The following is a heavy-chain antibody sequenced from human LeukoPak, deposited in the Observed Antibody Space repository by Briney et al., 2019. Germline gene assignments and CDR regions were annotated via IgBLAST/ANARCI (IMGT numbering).Heavy chain of an antibody. J-gene: IGHJ4*02. D-gene: IGHD5-24*01. V-gene: IGHV3-23*01. Sequence: GGSLRLSCAASGFTFAEYAMNWVRQAPGKGLEYVSGVGGDGVQTYYTDSVKGRFTISRDNSKNILYLQMNSLRAEDTALYYCAKDVAAYNRPIDHWGQGTLVTVSS. CDR2: VGGDGVQT. CDR3: AKDVAAYNRPIDH. CDR1: GFTFAEYA.